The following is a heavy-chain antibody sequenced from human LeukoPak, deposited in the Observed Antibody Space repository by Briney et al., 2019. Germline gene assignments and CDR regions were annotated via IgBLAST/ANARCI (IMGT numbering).Heavy chain of an antibody. CDR1: GYTFISYY. J-gene: IGHJ3*02. CDR3: ARESSIVVPAARDFNAFDI. D-gene: IGHD2-2*01. V-gene: IGHV1-46*01. CDR2: INPSGGST. Sequence: ASVKVSCKASGYTFISYYMHWVRQAPGQGLEWMGIINPSGGSTSYAQKFQGRVTMTRDTSTSTVYMELGSLRSEDTAVYYCARESSIVVPAARDFNAFDIWGQGTMVTVSS.